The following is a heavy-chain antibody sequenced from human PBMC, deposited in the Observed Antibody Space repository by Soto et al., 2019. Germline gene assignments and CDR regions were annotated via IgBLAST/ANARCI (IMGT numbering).Heavy chain of an antibody. D-gene: IGHD2-15*01. CDR1: GFTFSTYN. J-gene: IGHJ4*02. CDR2: ISTSGSTI. Sequence: EVQLVESGGGLVQPGGSLRLSCAASGFTFSTYNMNWVRQAPGKGLECISYISTSGSTIYYPDSVKGLFTISRDNAKNSLYLQMNSLRAEDTAVYYCARTHRYCSGGSCFVVDFWGQGTLVTVSS. CDR3: ARTHRYCSGGSCFVVDF. V-gene: IGHV3-48*01.